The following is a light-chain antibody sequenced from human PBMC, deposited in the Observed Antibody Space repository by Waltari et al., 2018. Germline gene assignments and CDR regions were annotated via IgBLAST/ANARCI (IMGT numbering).Light chain of an antibody. Sequence: SVLTQPPSVTVGPGQPAWIPCGGPSLGSRSVTWYQQKPGQAPVMVVFDDSDRPSGIPERFSGSKSGNTATLTINRVEDGDEADYYCQVWESSSDHIYVFGTGTKVTVL. CDR1: SLGSRS. V-gene: IGLV3-21*02. CDR2: DDS. J-gene: IGLJ1*01. CDR3: QVWESSSDHIYV.